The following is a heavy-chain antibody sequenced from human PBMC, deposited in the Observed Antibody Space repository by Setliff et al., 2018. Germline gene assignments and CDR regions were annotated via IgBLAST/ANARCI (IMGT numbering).Heavy chain of an antibody. CDR1: GYTFTNYG. V-gene: IGHV1-18*01. D-gene: IGHD3-3*01. J-gene: IGHJ4*02. Sequence: ASVKVSCKASGYTFTNYGISWVRQAPGQGLEWMGGINVYQDKTDYAQKFQGRVTMTTDTSTNTAYLELRSLRYDDTAVYFCARAPRLEWILPTFDYWGQGTPVTVSS. CDR2: INVYQDKT. CDR3: ARAPRLEWILPTFDY.